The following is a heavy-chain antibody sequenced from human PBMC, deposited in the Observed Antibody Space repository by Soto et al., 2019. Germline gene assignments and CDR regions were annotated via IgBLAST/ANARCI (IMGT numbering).Heavy chain of an antibody. CDR1: GGSFSGYY. V-gene: IGHV4-34*01. J-gene: IGHJ4*02. CDR2: INHSGST. CDR3: ASRHSYYDFWSGYPDFDY. Sequence: QVQLQQWGAGLLKPSETLSLTCAVYGGSFSGYYWSWIRQPPGKGLEWIGEINHSGSTNYNPSLKSRVTLSVDPSKNQCSLKLSSGTAADTALYYCASRHSYYDFWSGYPDFDYWCQGTLVTVSS. D-gene: IGHD3-3*01.